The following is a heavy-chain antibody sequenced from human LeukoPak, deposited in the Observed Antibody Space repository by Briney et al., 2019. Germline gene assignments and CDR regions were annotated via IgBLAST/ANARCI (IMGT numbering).Heavy chain of an antibody. CDR3: ARDPQLAWYFDL. CDR2: IYSAVST. Sequence: GGSLRLSCAASGFTVSSNYMSWVRQAPGKGLECVSFIYSAVSTYYADSVKGRFTISRDNSKNTLYLLMNSLRAEDTPVYYCARDPQLAWYFDLWGRGALVTVSS. J-gene: IGHJ2*01. CDR1: GFTVSSNY. D-gene: IGHD6-13*01. V-gene: IGHV3-66*01.